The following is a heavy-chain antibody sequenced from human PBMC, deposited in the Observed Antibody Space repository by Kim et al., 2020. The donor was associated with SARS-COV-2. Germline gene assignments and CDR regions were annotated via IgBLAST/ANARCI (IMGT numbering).Heavy chain of an antibody. V-gene: IGHV3-74*01. J-gene: IGHJ4*02. D-gene: IGHD2-21*02. CDR2: T. Sequence: TNYADAVQGRSTISRDNAKNTVYLQVNSRRVEETAVYYCARFVMVTAGDYWGQGTLVTVSS. CDR3: ARFVMVTAGDY.